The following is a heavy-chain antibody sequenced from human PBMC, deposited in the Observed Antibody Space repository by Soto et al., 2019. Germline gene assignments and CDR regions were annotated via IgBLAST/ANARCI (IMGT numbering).Heavy chain of an antibody. D-gene: IGHD2-15*01. CDR1: GGSISSSNW. V-gene: IGHV4-4*02. Sequence: PSETLSLTCAVSGGSISSSNWWSWVRQPPGKGLEWIGEIYHSGSTNYNPSLKSRVTISVDKSKNQFSLKLSSVTAADTAVYYCARRGKTRDSPYGMDVWGQGTKVTVYS. CDR3: ARRGKTRDSPYGMDV. J-gene: IGHJ6*02. CDR2: IYHSGST.